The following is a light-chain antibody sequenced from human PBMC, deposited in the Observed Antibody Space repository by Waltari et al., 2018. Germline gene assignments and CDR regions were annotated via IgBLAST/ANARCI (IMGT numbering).Light chain of an antibody. J-gene: IGLJ3*02. CDR3: AAWDDSLTAWL. CDR2: RND. CDR1: TSNIGSYH. V-gene: IGLV1-47*01. Sequence: QSGLTQSPSVSGTPGQRVTISCSGSTSNIGSYHVYWYQQLPGAAPKLLIYRNDQRPSWVPDRFSGSKSVTSASLAISGLRSEDEAFYYCAAWDDSLTAWLFGGGTKLTVL.